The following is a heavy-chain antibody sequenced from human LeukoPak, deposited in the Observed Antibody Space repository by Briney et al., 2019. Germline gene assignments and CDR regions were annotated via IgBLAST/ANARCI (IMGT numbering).Heavy chain of an antibody. D-gene: IGHD4-17*01. Sequence: PGESLKISCKGSGYSFTSYWIGWVRQMPGKGLEWMGIIYPGDSDTRYSPSFQGQVTISADKSTSTAYLQWSSLKASDTAMYYCARRLGYGDYSSNNWFDPWGQGTLVTVSS. CDR1: GYSFTSYW. V-gene: IGHV5-51*01. CDR3: ARRLGYGDYSSNNWFDP. J-gene: IGHJ5*02. CDR2: IYPGDSDT.